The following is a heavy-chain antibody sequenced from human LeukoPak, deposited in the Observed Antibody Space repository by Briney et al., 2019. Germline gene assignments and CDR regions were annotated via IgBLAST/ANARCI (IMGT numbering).Heavy chain of an antibody. CDR2: IYYSGST. V-gene: IGHV4-39*07. CDR1: GGSISSSSYY. Sequence: SETLSLTCTVSGGSISSSSYYWGWIRQPPGKGLEWIGSIYYSGSTYYNPSLKSRVTISVDTSKNQFSLKLSSVTAADTAVYYCARVPMTTVTNNWFDPWGQGTLVTVSS. J-gene: IGHJ5*02. D-gene: IGHD4-17*01. CDR3: ARVPMTTVTNNWFDP.